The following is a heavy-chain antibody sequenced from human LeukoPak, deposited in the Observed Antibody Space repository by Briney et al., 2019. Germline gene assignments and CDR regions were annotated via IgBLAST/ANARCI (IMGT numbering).Heavy chain of an antibody. V-gene: IGHV1-18*01. CDR3: ASLKNYYDSSGYLVTDAFDI. J-gene: IGHJ3*02. D-gene: IGHD3-22*01. Sequence: ASVKVSCKASGYTFTTYNINWVRQAPGQGLEWMGWISGYNGNTNYAQKLQGRVTMTTDTSTSTAYMELRSLKSDDTAVYYCASLKNYYDSSGYLVTDAFDIWGQGTMGTVSP. CDR1: GYTFTTYN. CDR2: ISGYNGNT.